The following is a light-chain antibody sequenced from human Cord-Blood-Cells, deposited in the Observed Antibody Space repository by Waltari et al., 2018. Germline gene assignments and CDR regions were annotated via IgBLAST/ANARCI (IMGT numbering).Light chain of an antibody. CDR3: QQYNSYAYT. J-gene: IGKJ2*01. V-gene: IGKV1-5*03. CDR1: QSISSW. Sequence: DIQMTQSPSNLSASVGDRVTSTCRASQSISSWLAWYQQKPGKAPKLLIYNASSLESGVPSRFSDSGSGTEFTLTISCLQPDDFATYYCQQYNSYAYTFGQGTKLEIK. CDR2: NAS.